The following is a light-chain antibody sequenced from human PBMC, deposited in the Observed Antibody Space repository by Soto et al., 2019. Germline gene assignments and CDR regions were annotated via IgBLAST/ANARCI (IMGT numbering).Light chain of an antibody. V-gene: IGKV1-5*03. Sequence: DIQMTQSPSTLSASVGDRVSITCRASQSMNKWLAWYQQQPGKAHKLLIYEASYLPGGVPSRFSGSGSGTEFTLTISSLQPDDFATYLCQQYNGYPLTFGGGTRVEIK. J-gene: IGKJ4*01. CDR3: QQYNGYPLT. CDR2: EAS. CDR1: QSMNKW.